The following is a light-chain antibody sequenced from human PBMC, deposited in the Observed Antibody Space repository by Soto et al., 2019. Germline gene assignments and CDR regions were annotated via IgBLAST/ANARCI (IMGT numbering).Light chain of an antibody. V-gene: IGKV3-15*01. J-gene: IGKJ4*01. CDR1: QSVSSN. Sequence: EVVMTQSPATLSVSLGDRATLSCRASQSVSSNLAWYQQKPGQAPRLLIYGASTRATGIPARFSGSGSGTEFTLTISSLPSEDFAVYSCQQYNNWPLTFGGGTKVDIK. CDR3: QQYNNWPLT. CDR2: GAS.